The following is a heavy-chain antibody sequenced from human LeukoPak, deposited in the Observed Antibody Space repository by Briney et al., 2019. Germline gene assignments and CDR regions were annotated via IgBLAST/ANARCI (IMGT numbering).Heavy chain of an antibody. J-gene: IGHJ4*02. D-gene: IGHD1-14*01. Sequence: SETLSLTCAVYGGSFSGYYWSWIRQPPGKGLEWIGEINHSGSTNYNPSLKSRVTMSVDTSKNQFSLKLSSVTAADTAVYYCARSPGGTPTGNWGQGTLVTVSS. CDR1: GGSFSGYY. V-gene: IGHV4-34*01. CDR3: ARSPGGTPTGN. CDR2: INHSGST.